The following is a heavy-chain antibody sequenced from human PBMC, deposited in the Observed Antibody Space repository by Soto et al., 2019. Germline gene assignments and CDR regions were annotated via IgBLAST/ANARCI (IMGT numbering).Heavy chain of an antibody. V-gene: IGHV5-10-1*01. Sequence: GESLKVSCKGSGYSFTSYWISWVRQMPGKGLEWMGRIDPSDSYTNYSPSFQGHVTISADKSTSTAYLQWSSLKASDTAMYYCAHKGGSSYSGMDVWGQGTTVNVSS. CDR1: GYSFTSYW. J-gene: IGHJ6*02. CDR3: AHKGGSSYSGMDV. CDR2: IDPSDSYT. D-gene: IGHD6-6*01.